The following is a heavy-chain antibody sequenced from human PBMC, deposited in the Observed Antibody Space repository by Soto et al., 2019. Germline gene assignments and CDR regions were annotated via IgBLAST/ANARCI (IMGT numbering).Heavy chain of an antibody. CDR3: AKMIRGLIHWLDP. J-gene: IGHJ5*02. D-gene: IGHD3-16*01. V-gene: IGHV1-8*01. CDR1: GATFSNFD. Sequence: ASVKVSCKASGATFSNFDFNWVRQATGQGPEWMGWMYPNNGQTAYARTFQGRVTMTWNSSTSTAYMELSSLTSEDTAVYYCAKMIRGLIHWLDPWGQGTPVTVTS. CDR2: MYPNNGQT.